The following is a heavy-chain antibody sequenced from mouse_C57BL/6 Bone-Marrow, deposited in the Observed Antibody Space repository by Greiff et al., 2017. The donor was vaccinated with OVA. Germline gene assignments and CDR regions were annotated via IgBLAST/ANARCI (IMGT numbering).Heavy chain of an antibody. J-gene: IGHJ1*03. Sequence: EVNLVESGGGLVQSGRSLRLYCATSGFTFSDFYMEWVRQAPGKGLEWIAASRNKANDYTTEYSASVKGRFIVSRDTSQSILYLQMNALRAEDTAIYYCARDDYYWYFDVWGTGTTVTVSS. CDR1: GFTFSDFY. V-gene: IGHV7-1*01. CDR3: ARDDYYWYFDV. CDR2: SRNKANDYTT.